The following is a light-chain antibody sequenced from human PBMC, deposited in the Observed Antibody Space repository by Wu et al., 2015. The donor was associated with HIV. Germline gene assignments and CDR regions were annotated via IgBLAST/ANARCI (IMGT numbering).Light chain of an antibody. CDR1: ENVNGMH. CDR3: QVYGPSPRFT. CDR2: AAS. Sequence: EFLLTQSPATLSLSPGQSGSLSCKTNENVNGMHLAWYQPKPGQAPKLLIYAASKRAVGIPDRFSGGGSGTDFSLTISRLEPDDFAVYFCQVYGPSPRFTFGPGTRVDL. J-gene: IGKJ3*01. V-gene: IGKV3-20*01.